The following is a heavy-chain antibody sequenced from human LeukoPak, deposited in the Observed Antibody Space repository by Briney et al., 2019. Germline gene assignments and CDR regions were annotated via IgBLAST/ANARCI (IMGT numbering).Heavy chain of an antibody. J-gene: IGHJ4*02. CDR2: INHSGST. Sequence: SETLSLTCAVYGGSFSGYYWSWILQPPGKGLEWIGEINHSGSTNYNPSLKSRVTISVDTSKNQFSLKLSSVTAADTAVYYCARVVVAGRFDYWGQGTLVTASS. CDR1: GGSFSGYY. D-gene: IGHD6-19*01. V-gene: IGHV4-34*01. CDR3: ARVVVAGRFDY.